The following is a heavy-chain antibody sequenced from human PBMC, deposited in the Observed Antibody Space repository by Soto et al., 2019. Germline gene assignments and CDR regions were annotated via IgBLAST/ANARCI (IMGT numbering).Heavy chain of an antibody. D-gene: IGHD4-4*01. CDR3: ARGLPNYSSFDS. J-gene: IGHJ4*02. CDR2: VSSDGSST. CDR1: GFTFSSYW. V-gene: IGHV3-74*01. Sequence: EVQLVESGGGLVQPGESLRLSCAAAGFTFSSYWMHWIRQAPGKGLVWVSRVSSDGSSTVYATSVKGRLTSSRDNAKNTLYLQMNSLSDEDTAVYYCARGLPNYSSFDSWGQGTLVTVSP.